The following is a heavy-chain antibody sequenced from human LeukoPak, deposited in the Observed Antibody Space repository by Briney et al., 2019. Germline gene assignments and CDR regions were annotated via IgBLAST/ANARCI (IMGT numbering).Heavy chain of an antibody. J-gene: IGHJ6*02. CDR2: INPNSGGT. Sequence: ASVKVSCKASGYTFTGYYLHWVRQAPGQGLEWMGWINPNSGGTNYAQKFQGRVTMTGDTSISTAYMELSRLSSEDTAVYYCARDLNMVRGVIENYYYGMDVWGQGTTVTVSS. CDR1: GYTFTGYY. V-gene: IGHV1-2*02. CDR3: ARDLNMVRGVIENYYYGMDV. D-gene: IGHD3-10*01.